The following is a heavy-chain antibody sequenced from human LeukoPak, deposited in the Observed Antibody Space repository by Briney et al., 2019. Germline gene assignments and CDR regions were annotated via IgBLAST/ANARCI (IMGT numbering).Heavy chain of an antibody. CDR1: GGSFSGYY. D-gene: IGHD2-15*01. Sequence: SETLSLTCAVYGGSFSGYYWSWIRQPPGKGLEWIGEINHSGSANYNPSLKSRVTISVDTSKNQFSLKLSSVTAADTAVYYCARTDIVVVVAANVYYYYMDVWGKGTTVTVSS. CDR2: INHSGSA. V-gene: IGHV4-34*01. J-gene: IGHJ6*03. CDR3: ARTDIVVVVAANVYYYYMDV.